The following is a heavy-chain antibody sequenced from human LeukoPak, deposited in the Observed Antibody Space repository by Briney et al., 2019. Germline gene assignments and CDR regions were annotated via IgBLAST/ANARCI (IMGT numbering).Heavy chain of an antibody. J-gene: IGHJ4*02. Sequence: GGSLRLSCAASGFTFSSYAIHWVRQAPGKGLEWVAVISYDGSNKYYADSVKGRFTFSRDNSKNTLYLQMTSLRAEDTAVYYCARDMSALYYFDFWGQGTLVTVSS. CDR1: GFTFSSYA. V-gene: IGHV3-30*01. CDR3: ARDMSALYYFDF. CDR2: ISYDGSNK. D-gene: IGHD3-16*01.